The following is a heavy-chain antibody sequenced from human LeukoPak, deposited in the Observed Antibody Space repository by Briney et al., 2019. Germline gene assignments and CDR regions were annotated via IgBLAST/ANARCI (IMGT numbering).Heavy chain of an antibody. Sequence: SETLSLTCTVSGGSISGYYWSWLRQPPGKGLEWIGYIYHSGFTHYNPSLRSRVSIAVDTSRNQFSLKLTSATAADTAVYYCARDQRYSRFDGACDQWYFDLWGRGTLVTVSS. CDR3: ARDQRYSRFDGACDQWYFDL. CDR2: IYHSGFT. CDR1: GGSISGYY. J-gene: IGHJ2*01. D-gene: IGHD2-21*02. V-gene: IGHV4-59*01.